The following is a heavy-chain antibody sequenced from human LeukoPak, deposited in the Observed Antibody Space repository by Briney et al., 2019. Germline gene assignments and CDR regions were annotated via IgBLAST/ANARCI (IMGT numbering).Heavy chain of an antibody. CDR1: GGPISSSSNY. J-gene: IGHJ4*02. CDR2: IYYSGST. V-gene: IGHV4-39*01. Sequence: PSETLSLTCTVSGGPISSSSNYWGWIRQPPGKGLEWIGSIYYSGSTYKNPSLKSRVTMSVDTSKNQFSLKLRSVTAADTALYYCARVEYCSSTSCLAHFDCWGQGTLVTVSS. CDR3: ARVEYCSSTSCLAHFDC. D-gene: IGHD2-2*01.